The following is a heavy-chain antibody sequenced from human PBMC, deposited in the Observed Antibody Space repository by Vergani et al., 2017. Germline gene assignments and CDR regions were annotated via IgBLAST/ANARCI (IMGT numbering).Heavy chain of an antibody. D-gene: IGHD3-10*01. CDR3: ARDGRNVVRGVILPWGHY. Sequence: QVQLVESGGGLVKPGGSLRLSCAASGFTFSDYYMSWIRQAPGKGLERVSSISSSSSYTNYADSVQGRFTISRDNAKNSLYLQMNSLRAEDTAVYYCARDGRNVVRGVILPWGHYWGQGTLVTVSS. CDR1: GFTFSDYY. J-gene: IGHJ4*02. V-gene: IGHV3-11*05. CDR2: ISSSSSYT.